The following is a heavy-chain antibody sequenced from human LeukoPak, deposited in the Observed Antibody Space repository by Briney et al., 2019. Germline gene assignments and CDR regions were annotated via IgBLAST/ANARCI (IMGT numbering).Heavy chain of an antibody. V-gene: IGHV1-8*02. CDR1: GYTFTGYY. Sequence: ASVKVSCKASGYTFTGYYMHWVRQATGQGLEWMGWMNPNSGNTGYAQKFQGRVTMTRNTSISTAYMELSSLRSEDAAVYYCARDAVGAGGYDTFDIWGQGTMVTVSS. CDR2: MNPNSGNT. CDR3: ARDAVGAGGYDTFDI. D-gene: IGHD1-26*01. J-gene: IGHJ3*02.